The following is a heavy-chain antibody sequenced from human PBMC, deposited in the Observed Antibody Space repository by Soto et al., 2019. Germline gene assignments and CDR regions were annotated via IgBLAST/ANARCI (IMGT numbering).Heavy chain of an antibody. CDR3: ARGGVVDCSSTSCYTRHYYYYYGMDV. CDR2: INPNSGGT. V-gene: IGHV1-2*04. D-gene: IGHD2-2*02. Sequence: ASVKVSCKASGYTFTGYYMHWVRQAPGQGLEWMGWINPNSGGTNYAQKFQGWVTMTRGTSISTAYMELSRLRSDDTAVYYCARGGVVDCSSTSCYTRHYYYYYGMDVWGQGTTVTV. J-gene: IGHJ6*02. CDR1: GYTFTGYY.